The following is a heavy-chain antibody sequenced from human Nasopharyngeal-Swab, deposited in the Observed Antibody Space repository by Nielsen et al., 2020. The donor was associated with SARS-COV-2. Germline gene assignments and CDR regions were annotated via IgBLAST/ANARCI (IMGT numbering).Heavy chain of an antibody. CDR1: GFTFSSYW. J-gene: IGHJ4*02. CDR3: AKSPPYYYDSSGYYDY. D-gene: IGHD3-22*01. V-gene: IGHV3-7*03. Sequence: GESLKISCAASGFTFSSYWMSWVRQAPGKGLEWVANIKQDGSEKYYVDSVKGRFTISRDNAKNSLYLQMNSLRAEDTAVYYCAKSPPYYYDSSGYYDYWGQGTLVTVSS. CDR2: IKQDGSEK.